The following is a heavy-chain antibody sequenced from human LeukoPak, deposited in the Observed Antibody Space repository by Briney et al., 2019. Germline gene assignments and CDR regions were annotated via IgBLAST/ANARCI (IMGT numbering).Heavy chain of an antibody. D-gene: IGHD1-26*01. J-gene: IGHJ4*02. CDR2: IYYSGST. CDR3: AIHPPSGSYYRSVDY. CDR1: GVSISSSSYY. V-gene: IGHV4-39*01. Sequence: SETLSLTCTASGVSISSSSYYWGWIRQPPGKGLEWIGSIYYSGSTYYNPSLKSRVTISVDTSKNQFSLKLSSVTAADTAVYYCAIHPPSGSYYRSVDYWGQGTLVTVSS.